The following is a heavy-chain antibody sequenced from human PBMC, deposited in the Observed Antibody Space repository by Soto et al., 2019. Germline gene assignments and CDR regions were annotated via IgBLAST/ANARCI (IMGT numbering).Heavy chain of an antibody. Sequence: SETLSLTCSVYDGYVSSGNYYWTWIRQPPGKGLEWIGYIHSSGSTLYNPSLKSRVIISMDTSMNQFSLKLSSVTAADTAVYYCARDSLALFDSWGQGTLVTVSS. CDR1: DGYVSSGNYY. CDR3: ARDSLALFDS. J-gene: IGHJ4*02. CDR2: IHSSGST. D-gene: IGHD5-12*01. V-gene: IGHV4-61*01.